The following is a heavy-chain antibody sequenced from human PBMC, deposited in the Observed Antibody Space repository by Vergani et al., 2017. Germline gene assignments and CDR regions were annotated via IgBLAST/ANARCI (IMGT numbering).Heavy chain of an antibody. CDR2: IKSDGSIT. D-gene: IGHD3-9*01. CDR3: AKDSTGLGDILTGPFDY. Sequence: DVHLAESGGGFFQPGGSLRLSCSASGFSFNSYWMHWVRQVPGKGLLWVSRIKSDGSITAYADSVKGRFTISRDNSKNTLYLQMNSLRAEDTAVYYCAKDSTGLGDILTGPFDYWGQGTLVTVSS. CDR1: GFSFNSYW. V-gene: IGHV3-74*03. J-gene: IGHJ4*02.